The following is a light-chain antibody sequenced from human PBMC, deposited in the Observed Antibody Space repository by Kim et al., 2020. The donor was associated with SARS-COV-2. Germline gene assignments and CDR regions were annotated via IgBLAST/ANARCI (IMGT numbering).Light chain of an antibody. CDR3: QQYNNWPRT. CDR2: SGS. J-gene: IGKJ1*01. V-gene: IGKV3-15*01. Sequence: EVVLTQSPVTLSVSPGERGTLSCRASQSVNNNLAWYQQKPGQAPRLLIYSGSTRATDIPGRFSGSGSGTEFTLTISSLQSEDFAVYYCQQYNNWPRTFGQGTKVEVK. CDR1: QSVNNN.